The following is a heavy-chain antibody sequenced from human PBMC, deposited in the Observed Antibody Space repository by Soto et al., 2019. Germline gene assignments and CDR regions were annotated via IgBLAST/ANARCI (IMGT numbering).Heavy chain of an antibody. CDR3: ARENRVGTYYFDN. J-gene: IGHJ4*02. CDR1: VYSISSGDY. CDR2: IYHSGST. D-gene: IGHD1-26*01. Sequence: PSETLSLSCAVSVYSISSGDYWGWIRQPPGKGLEWIGSIYHSGSTYYNPSLKSRVTISVDTSKNQFFLKLSSVTAADTAVYYCARENRVGTYYFDNWGQGALVTVSS. V-gene: IGHV4-38-2*02.